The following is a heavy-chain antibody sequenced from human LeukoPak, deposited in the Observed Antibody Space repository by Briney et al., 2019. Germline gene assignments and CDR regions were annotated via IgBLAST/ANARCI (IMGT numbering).Heavy chain of an antibody. CDR3: ARDLYGSGSYYLFDP. D-gene: IGHD3-10*01. J-gene: IGHJ5*02. V-gene: IGHV1-18*01. Sequence: GASVKVSCKASGGTFSSYAISWVRQAPGQGLEWMGWISAYNGNTNYAQKLQGRVTMTTDTSTSTAYMELRSLRFDDTAVYYCARDLYGSGSYYLFDPWGQGTLVTVSS. CDR1: GGTFSSYA. CDR2: ISAYNGNT.